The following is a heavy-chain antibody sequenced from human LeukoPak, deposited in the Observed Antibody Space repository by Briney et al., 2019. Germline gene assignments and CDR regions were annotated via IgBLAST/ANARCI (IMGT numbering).Heavy chain of an antibody. D-gene: IGHD6-13*01. CDR2: IYYSGST. CDR3: ARELLATWEGSSWYSHWFDP. V-gene: IGHV4-59*01. CDR1: GGSISSYY. J-gene: IGHJ5*02. Sequence: TPSETLSLTCTVSGGSISSYYWSWIRQPPGKGLEWIGYIYYSGSTNYNPSLKSRVTISVDTSKNLFSLKLSSVTAADTAVYYCARELLATWEGSSWYSHWFDPWGQGTLVTVSS.